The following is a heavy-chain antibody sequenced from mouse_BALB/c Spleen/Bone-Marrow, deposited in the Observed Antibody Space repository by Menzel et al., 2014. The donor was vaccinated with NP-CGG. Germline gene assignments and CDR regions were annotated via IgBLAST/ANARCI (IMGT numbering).Heavy chain of an antibody. CDR1: GYTFTSYF. V-gene: IGHV1S56*01. J-gene: IGHJ2*01. CDR2: IYPGDGST. D-gene: IGHD3-1*01. CDR3: ARGAPYYFDY. Sequence: QLQQSGPELVKPGASVKMSCKASGYTFTSYFIHWVKQRPGQGLEWIGWIYPGDGSTNYNEKFKGKTTLTADKSSSTAYMLLSSLTSEDSAIYFCARGAPYYFDYWGQGTTLTVSS.